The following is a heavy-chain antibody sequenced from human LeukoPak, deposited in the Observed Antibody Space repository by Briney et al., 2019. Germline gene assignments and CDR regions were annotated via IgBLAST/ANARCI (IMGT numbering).Heavy chain of an antibody. CDR1: GGSISSSSYY. CDR3: ARHLSIQLWSHWYFDL. J-gene: IGHJ2*01. D-gene: IGHD5-18*01. V-gene: IGHV4-39*01. CDR2: IYYSGST. Sequence: SETLSLTCTVSGGSISSSSYYWGWIRQPPGKGLEWIGSIYYSGSTYYNPSLKSRVTISVDTSKNQFSLKLSSVTAADTAVCYCARHLSIQLWSHWYFDLWGRGTLVTVSS.